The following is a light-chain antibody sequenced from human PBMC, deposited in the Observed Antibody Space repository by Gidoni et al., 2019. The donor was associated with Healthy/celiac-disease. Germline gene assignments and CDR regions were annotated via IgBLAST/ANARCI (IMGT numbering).Light chain of an antibody. V-gene: IGKV1-39*01. Sequence: DIQMTQSPSSLSASVGDRVTITCRASQSISSYVNWYQQKPGKAPKLLIYAASSLQSGVPSRFSGSGSGTDFTLTISSLQPEDFATYYCQQTYSTEYTFGQGTKLEIK. CDR3: QQTYSTEYT. CDR1: QSISSY. J-gene: IGKJ2*01. CDR2: AAS.